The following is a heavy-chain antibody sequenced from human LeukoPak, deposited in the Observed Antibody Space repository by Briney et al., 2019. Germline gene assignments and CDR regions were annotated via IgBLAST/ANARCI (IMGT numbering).Heavy chain of an antibody. CDR1: GLTFRSSA. CDR2: ITSGSTYM. V-gene: IGHV3-21*01. J-gene: IGHJ4*02. D-gene: IGHD2-15*01. CDR3: ARAIGRYCSGGSCYPDY. Sequence: GGSLRLSCAASGLTFRSSAMNWVRQAPGKGLEWVSSITSGSTYMFYADAVKGRFTISRDNAKNSLYLQMNSLRDEDTAVYYCARAIGRYCSGGSCYPDYWGQGTLVTVSS.